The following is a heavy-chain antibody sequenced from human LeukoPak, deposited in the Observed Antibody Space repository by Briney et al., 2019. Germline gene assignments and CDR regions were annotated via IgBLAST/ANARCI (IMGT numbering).Heavy chain of an antibody. V-gene: IGHV3-11*01. CDR1: GFTFSDYY. J-gene: IGHJ4*02. D-gene: IGHD2-2*01. CDR2: ISSSGSTI. CDR3: ARDGVPATRKTPYYFDY. Sequence: RGSLRLSCAASGFTFSDYYMSWIRQAPGKGLEWVSYISSSGSTIYYADSVKGRFTISRDNAKNSLYLQMNSLRAEDTAVYYCARDGVPATRKTPYYFDYWGQGTLVTVSS.